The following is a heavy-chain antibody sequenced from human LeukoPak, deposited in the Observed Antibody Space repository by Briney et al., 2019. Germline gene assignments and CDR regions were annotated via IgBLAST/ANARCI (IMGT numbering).Heavy chain of an antibody. V-gene: IGHV3-30*18. CDR1: GFTFSSYG. CDR2: ISYDGSNK. D-gene: IGHD3-16*02. J-gene: IGHJ6*02. CDR3: AKDSSDYVWGSYRQYYYYYYGMDV. Sequence: GGSLRLSCAASGFTFSSYGMHWVRQAPGKGLEWVAVISYDGSNKYYADSVKGRFTISRDNSKNTLYLQMNSLRAGDTAVYYCAKDSSDYVWGSYRQYYYYYYGMDVWGQGTTVTVSS.